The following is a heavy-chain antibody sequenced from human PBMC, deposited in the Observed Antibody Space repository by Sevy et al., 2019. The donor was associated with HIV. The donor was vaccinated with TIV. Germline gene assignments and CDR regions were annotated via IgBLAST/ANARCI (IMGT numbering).Heavy chain of an antibody. Sequence: GGSLRLSCAASGFTFSYYNMNWVRQAQGKGLEWVSSISSGSSYIHYAESVKGRFTISRDNAKNSLFLQMNSLSAEDTAVYYCAKDRSYYDSRGHDYWGPGTLVTVSS. CDR1: GFTFSYYN. CDR3: AKDRSYYDSRGHDY. J-gene: IGHJ4*02. CDR2: ISSGSSYI. V-gene: IGHV3-21*01. D-gene: IGHD3-22*01.